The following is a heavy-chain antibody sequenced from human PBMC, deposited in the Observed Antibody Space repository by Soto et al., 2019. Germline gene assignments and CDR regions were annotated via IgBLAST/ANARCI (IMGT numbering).Heavy chain of an antibody. CDR3: ASPQDRGIAVAGTSLRIYTSFDY. Sequence: GASVKVSCKASGGTFSSYAISWVRQAPGQGLEWMGGIIPIFGTANYAQKFQGRVTITADKSTSTAYMELSSLRSEDTAVYYCASPQDRGIAVAGTSLRIYTSFDYWGQGTLVTVSS. D-gene: IGHD6-19*01. J-gene: IGHJ4*02. V-gene: IGHV1-69*06. CDR1: GGTFSSYA. CDR2: IIPIFGTA.